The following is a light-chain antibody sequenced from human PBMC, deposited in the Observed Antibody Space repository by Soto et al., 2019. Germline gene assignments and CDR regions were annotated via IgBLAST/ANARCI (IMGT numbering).Light chain of an antibody. CDR3: QQYGSSLTWT. CDR1: QSISNF. V-gene: IGKV1-39*01. J-gene: IGKJ1*01. CDR2: AAS. Sequence: DIHLTQSPSSLSASLGDRVTITCRASQSISNFLNWVQHKPGNAPKVLISAASTLQSGVPPRFSGSEAATDFTLTISRLEPEDFAVYYCQQYGSSLTWTFGQGTKVEIK.